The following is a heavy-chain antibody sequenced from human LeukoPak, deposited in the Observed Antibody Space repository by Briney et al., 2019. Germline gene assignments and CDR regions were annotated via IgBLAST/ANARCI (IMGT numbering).Heavy chain of an antibody. CDR1: GFTFSSYW. Sequence: GGSLRLSCAASGFTFSSYWMSWVRQAPGKGLEWVANIKQDGSEKYYVDSVKGRFTISRDNAKNSLYLQMNSLRAEDTAVYYCARGKSLLYDYVWGSYPFDYWGQGTLVTVPS. CDR2: IKQDGSEK. J-gene: IGHJ4*02. V-gene: IGHV3-7*01. D-gene: IGHD3-16*02. CDR3: ARGKSLLYDYVWGSYPFDY.